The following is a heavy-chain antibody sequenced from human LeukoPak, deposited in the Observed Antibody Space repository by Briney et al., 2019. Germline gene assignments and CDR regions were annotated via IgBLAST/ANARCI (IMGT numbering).Heavy chain of an antibody. J-gene: IGHJ4*02. D-gene: IGHD4-17*01. Sequence: KSSETLSLTCNVSGASISSRSYYWGWIRQPPGKGLEWIGSIYSSGTTYYNPSLTGRVTISIDMSRNQFSLKVKSVTAADAAVYHCASRNTVTFDLWGQGILVTVSS. CDR1: GASISSRSYY. CDR2: IYSSGTT. V-gene: IGHV4-39*07. CDR3: ASRNTVTFDL.